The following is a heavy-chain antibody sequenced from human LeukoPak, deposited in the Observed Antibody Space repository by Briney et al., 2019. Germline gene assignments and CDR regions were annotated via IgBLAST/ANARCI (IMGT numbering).Heavy chain of an antibody. CDR3: ARVTADYDFWSGLYY. CDR1: GFPFSSYA. Sequence: GGPLRLSFAPSGFPFSSYAMHWVRQAPGKGREGVAVISYDGSNKYYADSVKGRFTISRDDSKNTLYLQMNSLRAEDTAVYYCARVTADYDFWSGLYYWGQGTLVTVSS. D-gene: IGHD3-3*01. J-gene: IGHJ4*02. CDR2: ISYDGSNK. V-gene: IGHV3-30-3*01.